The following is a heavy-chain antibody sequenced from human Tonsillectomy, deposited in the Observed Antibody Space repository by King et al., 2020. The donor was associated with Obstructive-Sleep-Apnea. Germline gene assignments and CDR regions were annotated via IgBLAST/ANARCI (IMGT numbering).Heavy chain of an antibody. D-gene: IGHD2-21*01. Sequence: PLQESGPGLVKPSETLSLTCTVSGASITTYHWSWVRRPPGKGLEWIGYIYSSGAARYNPSLKSRVTISVDTSKNQFSLKLNSMTAADTAVYYCARDRTTPRGGDAFYYYGMDVWGQGTTVNVS. CDR1: GASITTYH. V-gene: IGHV4-59*01. CDR3: ARDRTTPRGGDAFYYYGMDV. J-gene: IGHJ6*02. CDR2: IYSSGAA.